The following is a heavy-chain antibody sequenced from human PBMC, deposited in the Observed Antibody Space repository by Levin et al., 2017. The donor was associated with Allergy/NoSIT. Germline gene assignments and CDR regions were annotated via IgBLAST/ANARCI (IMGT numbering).Heavy chain of an antibody. CDR3: AKVDTAMVPDYYYYGMDV. D-gene: IGHD5-18*01. V-gene: IGHV3-7*01. CDR1: GFTFSSYW. J-gene: IGHJ6*02. Sequence: GGSLRLSCAASGFTFSSYWMSWVRQAPGKGLEWVANIKQDGSEKYYVDSVKGRFTISRDNAKNSLYLQMNSLRAEDTAVYYCAKVDTAMVPDYYYYGMDVWGQGTTVTVSS. CDR2: IKQDGSEK.